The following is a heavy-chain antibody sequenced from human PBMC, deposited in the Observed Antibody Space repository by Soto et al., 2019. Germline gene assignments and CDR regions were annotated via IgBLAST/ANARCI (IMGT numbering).Heavy chain of an antibody. CDR3: AKDATMVRDGPWFDP. V-gene: IGHV3-23*01. J-gene: IGHJ5*02. Sequence: RGSLRLSCAASGFTFSSSAMSWVRQAPGEGLEWVSAISGSGGSTYYADSVKGRFTISRDNSKNTLYLQMNSLRAEDTAVYYCAKDATMVRDGPWFDPWGQGTLVTVSS. CDR1: GFTFSSSA. D-gene: IGHD3-10*01. CDR2: ISGSGGST.